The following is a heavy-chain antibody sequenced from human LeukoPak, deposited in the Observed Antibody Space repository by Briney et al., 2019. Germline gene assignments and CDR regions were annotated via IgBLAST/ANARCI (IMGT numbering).Heavy chain of an antibody. CDR2: IYYSGST. D-gene: IGHD2-15*01. CDR3: ARFVEGIFDY. Sequence: SETLSLTCTVSGGSISSYYWSWIRQPPGKGLEWIGYIYYSGSTNYNPSLKGPVAISVDTSKNQFSLKLSSVTAADTGVYYCARFVEGIFDYWGQGTLVTVSS. CDR1: GGSISSYY. J-gene: IGHJ4*02. V-gene: IGHV4-59*01.